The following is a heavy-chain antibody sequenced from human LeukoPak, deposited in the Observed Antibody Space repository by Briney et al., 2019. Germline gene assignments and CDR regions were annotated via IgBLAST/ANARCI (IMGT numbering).Heavy chain of an antibody. CDR3: AKRNRTTMATD. Sequence: PGGSLRLSCAASGFTFSSYAMGWVRQAPGKGLEWVSGTSGSSASTYYADSVKGRFTISRDNSKNTLYLQMNSLRAEDTAVYYCAKRNRTTMATDWGQGTLVTVSS. D-gene: IGHD1-14*01. CDR2: TSGSSAST. CDR1: GFTFSSYA. V-gene: IGHV3-23*01. J-gene: IGHJ4*02.